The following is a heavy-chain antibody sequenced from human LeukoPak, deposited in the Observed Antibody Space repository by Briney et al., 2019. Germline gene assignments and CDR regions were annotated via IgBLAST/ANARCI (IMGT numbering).Heavy chain of an antibody. J-gene: IGHJ4*02. Sequence: GASVKVSCKASGGTFSSYAISWVRQAPGQGLEWMGGIIPIFGTANYAQKFRGRVTITADESTSTAYMELSSLRSEDTAVYYCARGFSIAVAGRFDYWGQGTLVTVSS. CDR1: GGTFSSYA. CDR2: IIPIFGTA. CDR3: ARGFSIAVAGRFDY. V-gene: IGHV1-69*13. D-gene: IGHD6-19*01.